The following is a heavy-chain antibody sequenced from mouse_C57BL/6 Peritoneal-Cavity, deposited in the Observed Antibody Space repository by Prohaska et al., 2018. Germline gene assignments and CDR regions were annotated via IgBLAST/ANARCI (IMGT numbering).Heavy chain of an antibody. J-gene: IGHJ3*01. CDR2: IDPSDSYT. Sequence: QRPGQGLECIGVIDPSDSYTNYNQKFKGKSTLTVDTSSSAAYMQFSSVTSEDSAGDYGARVGFAYWGQGTLVTVSA. V-gene: IGHV1-59*01. CDR3: ARVGFAY.